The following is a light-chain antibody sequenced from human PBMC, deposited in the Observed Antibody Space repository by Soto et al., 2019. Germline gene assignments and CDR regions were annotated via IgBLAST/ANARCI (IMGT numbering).Light chain of an antibody. J-gene: IGLJ1*01. V-gene: IGLV2-11*01. CDR1: NSDVGTYNY. Sequence: QSVLTQPRSVSGSPGQSVTISCTGTNSDVGTYNYVSWYQQHPGKAPKLMIYDVTKRPSGVPDRFSGSKSGNTASLTISGLQAEDEADYYCCSFTSITTYVFGTGTKVTVL. CDR3: CSFTSITTYV. CDR2: DVT.